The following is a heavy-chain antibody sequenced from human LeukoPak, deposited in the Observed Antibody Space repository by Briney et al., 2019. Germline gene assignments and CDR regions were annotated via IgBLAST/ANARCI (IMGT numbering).Heavy chain of an antibody. J-gene: IGHJ4*02. CDR2: ISSSGDST. V-gene: IGHV3-23*01. D-gene: IGHD6-13*01. Sequence: PGGSLRLSCAVSGFTFSSYAMTWVRQAPGNGLEWVSVISSSGDSTYYADSVKGRFTISRDNSKNTLYLQMNSLRAEDTAIYYCAKGPTSAGYSSRFDYWGQGTLVTVSS. CDR3: AKGPTSAGYSSRFDY. CDR1: GFTFSSYA.